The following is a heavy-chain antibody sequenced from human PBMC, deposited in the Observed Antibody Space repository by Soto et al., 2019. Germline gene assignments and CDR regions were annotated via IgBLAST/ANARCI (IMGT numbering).Heavy chain of an antibody. CDR3: AKDPVGGLGVDPYYFDY. CDR2: ISGSGGST. D-gene: IGHD3-3*01. V-gene: IGHV3-23*01. J-gene: IGHJ4*02. CDR1: GFTFSSYA. Sequence: GGSLRLSCAASGFTFSSYAMSWVRQAPGKGLEWVSAISGSGGSTYYADSVKGRFTISRDNSKNTLYLQMNSLRAEDTAVYYCAKDPVGGLGVDPYYFDYWGQGTLVTVSS.